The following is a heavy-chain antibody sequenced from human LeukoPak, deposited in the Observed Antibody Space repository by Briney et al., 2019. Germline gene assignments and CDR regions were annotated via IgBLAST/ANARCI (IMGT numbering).Heavy chain of an antibody. CDR1: GGSFSGYY. Sequence: SETLSLTCAVYGGSFSGYYWSWIRQPPGKGLQWIREINHSGSTNYNPSLKSRVTISVDTSKNQFSLKLSSVTAADTAVYYCARISGPPFDYRGQGTLVTVSS. CDR3: ARISGPPFDY. CDR2: INHSGST. D-gene: IGHD5-12*01. V-gene: IGHV4-34*01. J-gene: IGHJ4*02.